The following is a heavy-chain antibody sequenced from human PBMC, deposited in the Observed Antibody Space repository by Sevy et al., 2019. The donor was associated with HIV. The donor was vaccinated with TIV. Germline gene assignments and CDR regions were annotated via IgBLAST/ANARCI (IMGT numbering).Heavy chain of an antibody. D-gene: IGHD2-15*01. CDR3: ARERILSVREPDNWFDP. CDR2: ISSSSSTI. Sequence: GGSLRLSCAASGFTFSSYSMNWVRQAPGKGLEWVSYISSSSSTIYYADSVKGRFTISRDNAKNSLYLQMNSLRAEETAVYYCARERILSVREPDNWFDPWGQGTLVTVSS. V-gene: IGHV3-48*01. CDR1: GFTFSSYS. J-gene: IGHJ5*02.